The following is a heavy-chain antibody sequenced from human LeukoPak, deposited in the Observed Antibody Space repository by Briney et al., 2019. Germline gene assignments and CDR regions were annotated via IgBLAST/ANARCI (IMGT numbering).Heavy chain of an antibody. D-gene: IGHD1-14*01. Sequence: PSETLSLPCTLSGGTVTSSTYSWGWIRQPPGKGLEWIGSISYSGATYYHPSLKSRVSMSVHTSKNQFSLKLSSVPAADTAVYYCARDGFYYHHYMDVWGEGTTVTVSS. CDR2: ISYSGAT. CDR3: ARDGFYYHHYMDV. CDR1: GGTVTSSTYS. V-gene: IGHV4-39*07. J-gene: IGHJ6*03.